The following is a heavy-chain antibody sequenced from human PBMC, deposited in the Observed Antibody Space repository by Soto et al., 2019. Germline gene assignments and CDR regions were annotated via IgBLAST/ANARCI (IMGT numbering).Heavy chain of an antibody. Sequence: SETLSLTCTVSGGSISSGGYYWSWIRQHPGKGLEWIGYIYYSGSTYYNPSLKSRVTISVDTSKNQFSLKLSSVTAADTAVYYCARDPLKFQYSSSWYPRRGDYYGMDVWGQGTTVTVSS. CDR1: GGSISSGGYY. D-gene: IGHD6-13*01. CDR2: IYYSGST. V-gene: IGHV4-31*03. J-gene: IGHJ6*02. CDR3: ARDPLKFQYSSSWYPRRGDYYGMDV.